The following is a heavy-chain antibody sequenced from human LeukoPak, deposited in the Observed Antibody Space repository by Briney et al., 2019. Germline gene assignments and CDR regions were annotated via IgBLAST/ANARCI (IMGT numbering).Heavy chain of an antibody. D-gene: IGHD1-1*01. CDR3: ARAGNNWSFDY. J-gene: IGHJ4*02. Sequence: PSETLSLTCTVSGDSHSIYYWSWLRQTPAKGLEWIGYIYYRGNTNYNPSLKSRVTMAVDTSKNQFSLKVSSVTAADTAMYYCARAGNNWSFDYWGQGTLVTVSS. V-gene: IGHV4-59*01. CDR2: IYYRGNT. CDR1: GDSHSIYY.